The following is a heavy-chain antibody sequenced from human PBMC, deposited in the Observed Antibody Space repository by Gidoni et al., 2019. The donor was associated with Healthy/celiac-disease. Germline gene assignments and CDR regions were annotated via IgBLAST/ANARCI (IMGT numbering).Heavy chain of an antibody. V-gene: IGHV3-23*01. D-gene: IGHD6-19*01. J-gene: IGHJ4*02. CDR3: ANLVFLAVAG. Sequence: EVQLLESGGGLVQPGGALRLSCAASGFTFSSYAMSWVRQAPGKGLEWVSAISGSGGSTYYADSVKGRFTISRDNSKNTLYLQMNSVRAEDTAVYYCANLVFLAVAGWGQGTLVTVSS. CDR2: ISGSGGST. CDR1: GFTFSSYA.